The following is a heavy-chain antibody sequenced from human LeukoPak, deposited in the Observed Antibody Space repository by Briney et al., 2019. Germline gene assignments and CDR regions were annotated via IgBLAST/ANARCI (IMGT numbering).Heavy chain of an antibody. CDR3: ARGDYVWGSYRPDYFDY. V-gene: IGHV1-69*05. Sequence: SVKVSCKASGGTFSSYTISWVRQAPGQGLEWMGGIIPIFGTANYAQKFQGRVTITTDESTSTAYMELSSLRSEDTAVYYCARGDYVWGSYRPDYFDYWGQGTLVTVSS. D-gene: IGHD3-16*02. J-gene: IGHJ4*02. CDR1: GGTFSSYT. CDR2: IIPIFGTA.